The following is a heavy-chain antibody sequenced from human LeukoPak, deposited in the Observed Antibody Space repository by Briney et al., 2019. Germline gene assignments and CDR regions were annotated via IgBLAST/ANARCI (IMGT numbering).Heavy chain of an antibody. J-gene: IGHJ5*02. Sequence: PXQSLRLSCADSGYTFSNYDMHWVRQAXGKGLEWVAHISCDGSEEYYVDSVKGRFTISRDNSKNTVYLQMDSLRAEDTAVYYCAKSYCSSNTPCYPNWFDPWGQGTLVSVSS. CDR2: ISCDGSEE. CDR3: AKSYCSSNTPCYPNWFDP. CDR1: GYTFSNYD. D-gene: IGHD2-2*01. V-gene: IGHV3-30*18.